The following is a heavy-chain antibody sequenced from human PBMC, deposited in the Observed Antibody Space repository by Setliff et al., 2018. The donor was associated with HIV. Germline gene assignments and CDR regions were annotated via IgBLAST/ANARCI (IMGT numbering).Heavy chain of an antibody. D-gene: IGHD6-19*01. J-gene: IGHJ3*02. CDR1: GGSISSYY. CDR3: ARVSVDSSGWYGQKSDPKDAFGI. Sequence: LSLTCTVSGGSISSYYWSWIRQPAGKGLEWIGRIYTSGSTNYNPSLKSRVTMSVDTSKNQFSLKLSSVTAADTAVYYCARVSVDSSGWYGQKSDPKDAFGIWGQGTRVTVSS. V-gene: IGHV4-4*07. CDR2: IYTSGST.